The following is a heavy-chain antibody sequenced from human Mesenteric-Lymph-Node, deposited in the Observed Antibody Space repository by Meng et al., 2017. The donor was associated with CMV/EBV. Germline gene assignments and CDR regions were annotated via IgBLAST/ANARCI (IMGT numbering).Heavy chain of an antibody. D-gene: IGHD6-13*01. Sequence: GESLKISCAASGFTFSSYEMNWVRQAPGKGLEWVANIKQDGSEKYYVDSVKGRFTISRDNAKNSLYLQMNSLRAEDTAVYYCARVGYSSSWYSYYYYGMDVWGQGTTVTVSS. CDR1: GFTFSSYE. CDR3: ARVGYSSSWYSYYYYGMDV. V-gene: IGHV3-7*01. J-gene: IGHJ6*02. CDR2: IKQDGSEK.